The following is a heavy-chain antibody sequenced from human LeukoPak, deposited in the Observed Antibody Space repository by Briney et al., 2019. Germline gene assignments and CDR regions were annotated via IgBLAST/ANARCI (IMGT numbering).Heavy chain of an antibody. CDR1: GFTFSTYS. Sequence: GGSLRLSCAASGFTFSTYSMNWVRQAPGKGLEWVSYISSSFSTIYSADSVEGRFTISRDNAKNSLYLQMNSLRAEDTAVYYCARRFSGSNWYFDLWGRGTLVAVSS. D-gene: IGHD6-19*01. CDR3: ARRFSGSNWYFDL. CDR2: ISSSFSTI. V-gene: IGHV3-48*04. J-gene: IGHJ2*01.